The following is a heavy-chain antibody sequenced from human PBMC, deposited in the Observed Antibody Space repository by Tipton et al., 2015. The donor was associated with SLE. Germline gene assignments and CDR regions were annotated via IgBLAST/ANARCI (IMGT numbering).Heavy chain of an antibody. CDR2: INPNNGDT. CDR3: ARDLVAGISYFQH. CDR1: GYTFIGYY. D-gene: IGHD6-19*01. Sequence: QVQLVQSGAEVKKPGASVRVSCKASGYTFIGYYMHWVRQAPGLGLGWMGRINPNNGDTNYARKFQGRVTMTRDTSISTAYLELSRLTSDDTAVYYCARDLVAGISYFQHWGQGTLVTFSS. V-gene: IGHV1-2*06. J-gene: IGHJ1*01.